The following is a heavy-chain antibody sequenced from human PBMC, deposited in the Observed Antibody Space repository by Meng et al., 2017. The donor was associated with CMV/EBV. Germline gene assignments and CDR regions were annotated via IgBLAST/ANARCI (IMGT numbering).Heavy chain of an antibody. V-gene: IGHV3-30*02. J-gene: IGHJ6*02. CDR2: IRYDGSNK. D-gene: IGHD3-3*01. CDR1: GFTFSSYA. CDR3: AKEPDTYYDFWSGYYYYYYGMDV. Sequence: GESLKISCAASGFTFSSYAMHWVRQAPGKGLEWVAVIRYDGSNKYYADSVKGRFTISRDNSKNTLYLQMNSLRAEDTAVYYCAKEPDTYYDFWSGYYYYYYGMDVWGQGTTVTVSS.